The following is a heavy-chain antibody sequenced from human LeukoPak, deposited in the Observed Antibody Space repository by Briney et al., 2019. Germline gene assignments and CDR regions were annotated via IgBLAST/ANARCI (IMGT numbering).Heavy chain of an antibody. V-gene: IGHV4-59*01. CDR2: IHYSGST. D-gene: IGHD6-25*01. Sequence: SETLSLTCSVSGGSISSYYWSWIRQRPGKGLEWIGYIHYSGSTNYNPSLKSRVTISVDTSKNQFSLRLSSVTAADTAVYYCARGQAAGATLVDYWGQGTLVTVSS. J-gene: IGHJ4*02. CDR1: GGSISSYY. CDR3: ARGQAAGATLVDY.